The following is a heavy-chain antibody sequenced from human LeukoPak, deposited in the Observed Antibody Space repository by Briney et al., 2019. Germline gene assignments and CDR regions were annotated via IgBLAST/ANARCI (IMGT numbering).Heavy chain of an antibody. V-gene: IGHV3-7*01. CDR2: IKQDGSEK. Sequence: GGSLRLSCAASGFTFSSYWMSWVRQAPGKGLEWVANIKQDGSEKYYVDSVKGRFTISRDNAKNSLYLQMNSLRAEDPAVYYCARDSPYSYYYYGMDVWGQGTTVTVSS. J-gene: IGHJ6*02. CDR3: ARDSPYSYYYYGMDV. CDR1: GFTFSSYW.